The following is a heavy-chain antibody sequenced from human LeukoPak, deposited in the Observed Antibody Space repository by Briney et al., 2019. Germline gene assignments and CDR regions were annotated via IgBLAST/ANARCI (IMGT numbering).Heavy chain of an antibody. D-gene: IGHD3-10*01. Sequence: ASVKVSCKASGYTFTSYYIHWVRHAPGQGLEWMGWINPNSGDTNYAQKFQGRVTMTRDTSINTAYMELSRLRSDDTAVYYCARDIGSGSYYWGQGTLVTVSS. V-gene: IGHV1-2*02. J-gene: IGHJ4*02. CDR3: ARDIGSGSYY. CDR2: INPNSGDT. CDR1: GYTFTSYY.